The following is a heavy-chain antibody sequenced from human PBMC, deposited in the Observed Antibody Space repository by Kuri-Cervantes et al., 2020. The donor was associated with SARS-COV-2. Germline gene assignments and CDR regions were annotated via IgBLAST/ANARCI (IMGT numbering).Heavy chain of an antibody. Sequence: GESLKISCAASGFTFSRYHMHWVRQAPGKGLEWVTVIWNDGSNKYYADSVKGRFTISRDNSKNTLYLQMNSLRAEDTAVYYCARVEMATQTDYWGQGTLVTVSS. CDR2: IWNDGSNK. CDR1: GFTFSRYH. CDR3: ARVEMATQTDY. D-gene: IGHD5-24*01. V-gene: IGHV3-33*01. J-gene: IGHJ4*02.